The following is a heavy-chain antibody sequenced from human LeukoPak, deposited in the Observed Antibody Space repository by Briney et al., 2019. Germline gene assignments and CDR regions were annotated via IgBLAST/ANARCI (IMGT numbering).Heavy chain of an antibody. J-gene: IGHJ6*02. CDR1: GYSLASFD. D-gene: IGHD6-13*01. CDR3: ARGGSSSSYYNNYGMDV. CDR2: LNPKRGNT. Sequence: GASVKVSCKASGYSLASFDINWGRQGSGQGLEGMGWLNPKRGNTGYAPRFQGRVTITRDTSINTAFMELSSLRPDDTAIYYCARGGSSSSYYNNYGMDVWGQGTTITVSS. V-gene: IGHV1-8*01.